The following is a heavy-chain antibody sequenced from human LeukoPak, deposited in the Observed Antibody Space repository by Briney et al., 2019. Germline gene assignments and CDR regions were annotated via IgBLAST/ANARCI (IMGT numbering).Heavy chain of an antibody. V-gene: IGHV3-21*01. D-gene: IGHD3-9*01. CDR2: ISSSSSYI. CDR3: ARDLVGYDILTGYYKPYYGMDV. Sequence: GGSLRLSCAASGFTFSSYSMNWVRQAPGKGLESVSSISSSSSYIYYADSVKGRFTISRDNAKNSLYLQMNSLRAEDTAVYYCARDLVGYDILTGYYKPYYGMDVWGKGTTVTVSS. CDR1: GFTFSSYS. J-gene: IGHJ6*04.